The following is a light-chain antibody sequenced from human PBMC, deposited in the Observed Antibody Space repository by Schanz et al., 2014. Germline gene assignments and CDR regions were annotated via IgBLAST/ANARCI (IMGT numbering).Light chain of an antibody. CDR2: QAS. CDR1: QSISSW. Sequence: DIQMTQSPSTLSASVGDRVTITCRASQSISSWLAWYQQKPGKAPKLLIHQASSLESGVPSRFSGSGSGTEFTLTISGLQPDDFATYYCQQYNSYSITFGQGTRLDIK. CDR3: QQYNSYSIT. V-gene: IGKV1-5*03. J-gene: IGKJ5*01.